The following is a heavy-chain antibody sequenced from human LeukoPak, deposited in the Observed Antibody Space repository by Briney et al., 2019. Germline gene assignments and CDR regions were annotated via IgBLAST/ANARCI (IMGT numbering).Heavy chain of an antibody. CDR3: ARYPIFGVVNYFDY. J-gene: IGHJ4*02. D-gene: IGHD3-3*01. CDR1: GYTFTGYY. Sequence: ASVKVSCKASGYTFTGYYMHWVRQAPGQGLEWMGWINPNSGGTNYAQKFQGRVTMTRDTSISTAYMELSRLRSDDTAVYYCARYPIFGVVNYFDYWGQGTLVTASS. V-gene: IGHV1-2*02. CDR2: INPNSGGT.